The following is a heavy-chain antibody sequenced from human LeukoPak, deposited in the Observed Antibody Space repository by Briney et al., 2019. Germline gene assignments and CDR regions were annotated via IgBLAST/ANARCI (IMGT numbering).Heavy chain of an antibody. D-gene: IGHD3-3*01. CDR1: GFTVSSNY. CDR3: ARDRDDFWSRYYNYGMDV. CDR2: IYSGGST. V-gene: IGHV3-66*01. J-gene: IGHJ6*02. Sequence: GSLRLSCAASGFTVSSNYMSWVRQAPGKGLEWVSVIYSGGSTYYADSVKGRFTISRDNSKNTLYLQMNSLRAEDTAVYYCARDRDDFWSRYYNYGMDVWGQGTTVTVSS.